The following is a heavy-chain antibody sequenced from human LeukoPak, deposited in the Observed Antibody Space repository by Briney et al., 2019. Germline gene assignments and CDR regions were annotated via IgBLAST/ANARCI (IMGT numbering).Heavy chain of an antibody. Sequence: SLRLCCAACGFTFRSYDRSWLRQARGNGLEWVSYISSMCSPIFYGHPVKGRFTISRDSPQNLLYLQSNSHRAEYTSVYYGASDLDYTPSSGDYWGQGPLVIVSS. J-gene: IGHJ4*02. D-gene: IGHD3-3*01. V-gene: IGHV3-48*03. CDR3: ASDLDYTPSSGDY. CDR2: ISSMCSPI. CDR1: GFTFRSYD.